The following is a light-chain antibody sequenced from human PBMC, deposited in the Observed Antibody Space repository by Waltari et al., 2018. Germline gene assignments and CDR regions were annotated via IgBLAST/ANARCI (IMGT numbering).Light chain of an antibody. V-gene: IGKV1-39*01. J-gene: IGKJ1*01. CDR2: GAS. CDR1: QRISTF. Sequence: DIQMTQSPSSVSASVGDRVTITCRASQRISTFLNWFQVTPGKATKLLVFGASSLPSGVPLRFSGSGSGTDFTLTITSLQPEDSATYFCQQTSSIPRTFGQGTKVEIK. CDR3: QQTSSIPRT.